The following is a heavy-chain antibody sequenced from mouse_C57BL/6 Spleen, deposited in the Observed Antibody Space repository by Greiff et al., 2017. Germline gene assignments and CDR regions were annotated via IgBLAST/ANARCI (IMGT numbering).Heavy chain of an antibody. J-gene: IGHJ2*01. V-gene: IGHV1-69*01. CDR3: ARGRGAGYLFDY. CDR1: GYTFTSYW. CDR2: IDPSDSYT. D-gene: IGHD2-2*01. Sequence: VQLQQPGAELVMPGASVKLSCKASGYTFTSYWMHWVKQRPGQGLEWIGEIDPSDSYTNYNQKFKGKSTLTVDKSSSTAYMQLSSLTSEDSAVYYCARGRGAGYLFDYWGQGTTLTVSA.